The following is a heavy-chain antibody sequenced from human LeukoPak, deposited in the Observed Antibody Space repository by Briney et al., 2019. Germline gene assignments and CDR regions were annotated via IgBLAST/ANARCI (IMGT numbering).Heavy chain of an antibody. CDR1: GFTFNNFA. D-gene: IGHD2-2*02. CDR3: VKYGGVVSADINDDH. V-gene: IGHV3-23*01. J-gene: IGHJ5*02. CDR2: ITADGVRP. Sequence: PGGSLRLSCAASGFTFNNFAMAWVRQAPGKGLEWVSGITADGVRPHYADSVKGRFIMSRDNSLDTLYLQRNFLIAEDTAVYYCVKYGGVVSADINDDHWGQGTLVTVSS.